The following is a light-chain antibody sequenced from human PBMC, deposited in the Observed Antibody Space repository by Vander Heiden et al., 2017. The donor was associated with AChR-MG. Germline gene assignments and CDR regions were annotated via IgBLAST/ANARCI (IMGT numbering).Light chain of an antibody. CDR1: SLRSYY. J-gene: IGLJ1*01. V-gene: IGLV3-19*01. CDR3: NSRDSSGNHLDV. Sequence: SSELTQDPAVSVALGQTVRITCQGDSLRSYYASWYQQKPGQAPVLVSYGKNNRPSGIPDRFSGSSSGNTASLTITGAQAEDEADYYCNSRDSSGNHLDVLGTGTKVT. CDR2: GKN.